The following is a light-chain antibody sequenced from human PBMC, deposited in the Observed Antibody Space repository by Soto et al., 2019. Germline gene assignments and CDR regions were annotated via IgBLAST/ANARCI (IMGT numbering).Light chain of an antibody. CDR2: DAS. CDR3: QQYNFWPPLP. J-gene: IGKJ4*01. Sequence: EIVMTQSPATLSVSPGERATLSCRASQSVNSNLAWYRQKPGQAPRLLISDASTRATGVPARLSGSGSGTEFPLTISSLQSEDSGIYYCQQYNFWPPLPFGGGTKVEIK. V-gene: IGKV3-15*01. CDR1: QSVNSN.